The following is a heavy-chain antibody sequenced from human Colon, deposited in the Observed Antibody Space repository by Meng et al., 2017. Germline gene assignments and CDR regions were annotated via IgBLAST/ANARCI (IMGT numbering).Heavy chain of an antibody. J-gene: IGHJ4*02. V-gene: IGHV4-4*02. Sequence: QVQLQDSGPGLVKPSGTLSLTCAVSGGPITNDNWWSWVRQPPGKGLEWIGEIFHAGNTNYNPSLKSRVTMSLDKSKNQFSLTLTSVTAADTAVYYCARDFHSTMTVFDSWGQGTLVTVSS. CDR2: IFHAGNT. CDR3: ARDFHSTMTVFDS. D-gene: IGHD3-22*01. CDR1: GGPITNDNW.